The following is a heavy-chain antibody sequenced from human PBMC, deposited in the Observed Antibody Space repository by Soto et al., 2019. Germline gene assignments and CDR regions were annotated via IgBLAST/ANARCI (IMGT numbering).Heavy chain of an antibody. D-gene: IGHD3-16*01. CDR1: GYRFSDYG. V-gene: IGHV1-18*01. J-gene: IGHJ4*02. CDR3: ARGFIPENY. CDR2: INTDSGNA. Sequence: QVHLVQSEGEVKKPGASVKVSCKTSGYRFSDYGISWVREAPGQGLEWMGWINTDSGNAKYEQRFQGRVTVTTDPSTRTVFLELTSLKFDDAAVYYCARGFIPENYWGQGTRVTVSS.